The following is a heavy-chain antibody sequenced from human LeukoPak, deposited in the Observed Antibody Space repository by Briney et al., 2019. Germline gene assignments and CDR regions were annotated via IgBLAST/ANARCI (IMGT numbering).Heavy chain of an antibody. CDR3: ARDLDTVTTAFDI. V-gene: IGHV3-21*01. D-gene: IGHD4-17*01. J-gene: IGHJ3*02. Sequence: PGGSLRLSCAASGFTFSSYSMNWVRQAPGKGLEWVSSISSSSSYIYYADSVKGRFTISRDNAKNSLYLQMNSLRAEDTAVYYCARDLDTVTTAFDIWGHGTMVTVSS. CDR2: ISSSSSYI. CDR1: GFTFSSYS.